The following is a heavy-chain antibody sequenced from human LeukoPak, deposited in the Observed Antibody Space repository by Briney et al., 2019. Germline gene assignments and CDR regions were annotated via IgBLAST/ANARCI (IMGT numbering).Heavy chain of an antibody. CDR3: ARGNIVVVPVASNYGMDV. D-gene: IGHD2-2*01. J-gene: IGHJ6*04. Sequence: SETLSLTCAVYGESFSGYYWSWLRQPPGKGLEWIGEINHSGSTNYNPSLKSRVTISVDTSKNQFSLKLSSVTAADTAVYYCARGNIVVVPVASNYGMDVWGKGTTVTVSS. CDR1: GESFSGYY. CDR2: INHSGST. V-gene: IGHV4-34*01.